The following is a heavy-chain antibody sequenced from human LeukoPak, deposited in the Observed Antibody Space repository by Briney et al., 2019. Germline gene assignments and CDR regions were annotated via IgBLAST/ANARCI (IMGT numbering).Heavy chain of an antibody. CDR2: INHSGST. CDR1: GGSFSGYY. V-gene: IGHV4-34*01. J-gene: IGHJ3*02. D-gene: IGHD6-13*01. CDR3: ATQAYSSSWPDAFDI. Sequence: PSETLSLTCAVYGGSFSGYYWSWIRQPPGKGLEWIGEINHSGSTNYNPSLKGRVTISVDTSKNQFSLKLSSVTAADTAVYYCATQAYSSSWPDAFDIWGQGTMVTVSS.